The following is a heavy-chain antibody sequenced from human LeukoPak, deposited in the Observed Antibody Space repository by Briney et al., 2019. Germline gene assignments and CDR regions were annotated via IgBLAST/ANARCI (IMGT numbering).Heavy chain of an antibody. J-gene: IGHJ4*02. D-gene: IGHD2-2*01. CDR2: ITSVGGIT. CDR3: AKVHPDCRGTSGLLFDC. Sequence: RGSLRLSCAPSVFTFSSYAMSWVRQAPGTGLEWVSTITSVGGITYYTDSLKGRFTISRDNSKNTLYLQMNSLRAEDTAVYYCAKVHPDCRGTSGLLFDCWGQGTLSPSPQ. CDR1: VFTFSSYA. V-gene: IGHV3-23*01.